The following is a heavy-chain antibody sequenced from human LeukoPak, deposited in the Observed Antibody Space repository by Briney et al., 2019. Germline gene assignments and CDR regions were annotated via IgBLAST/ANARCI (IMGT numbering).Heavy chain of an antibody. J-gene: IGHJ4*02. D-gene: IGHD6-6*01. Sequence: SETLSLTCTVSGGSISSGSYYWSWIRQPAGKGLERIGRIYTSGSTNYNPSLKSRVTISVDTSKNQFSLKLSSVTAADTAVYYCAREATRLSIAARPGYFDYWGQGTLVTVSS. CDR3: AREATRLSIAARPGYFDY. CDR2: IYTSGST. V-gene: IGHV4-61*02. CDR1: GGSISSGSYY.